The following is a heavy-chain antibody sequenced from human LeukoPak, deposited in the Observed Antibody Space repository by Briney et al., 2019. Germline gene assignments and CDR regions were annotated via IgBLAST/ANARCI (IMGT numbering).Heavy chain of an antibody. Sequence: SETLSLTCTVSGGSINTYYWSWIRQPPGKGLEWIGYISYSRSTNYNPSLKSRVAISLDTSKNQFSLKLSSVTSADTAVYYCAISTFYDSSGYGSLDPWGQGTLVTVSS. J-gene: IGHJ5*02. CDR1: GGSINTYY. V-gene: IGHV4-59*01. CDR2: ISYSRST. D-gene: IGHD3-22*01. CDR3: AISTFYDSSGYGSLDP.